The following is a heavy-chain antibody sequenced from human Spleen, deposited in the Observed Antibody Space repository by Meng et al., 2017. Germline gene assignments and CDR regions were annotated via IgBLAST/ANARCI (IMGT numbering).Heavy chain of an antibody. D-gene: IGHD6-19*01. V-gene: IGHV4-4*07. CDR2: IYSDGST. CDR1: GGSISRFY. Sequence: SETLSLTCTVSGGSISRFYWSWIRQPAGKGLEWIGRIYSDGSTNYNPSLKSRVTMSVDTSKNQFSLKLSSVTAADTAVYYCARAYSSGWYYFDPWGQGTLVTVSS. J-gene: IGHJ5*02. CDR3: ARAYSSGWYYFDP.